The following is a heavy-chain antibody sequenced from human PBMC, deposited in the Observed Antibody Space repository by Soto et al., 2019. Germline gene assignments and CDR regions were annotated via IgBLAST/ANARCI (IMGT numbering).Heavy chain of an antibody. CDR3: ASPSSTERYYCGMDV. D-gene: IGHD6-6*01. J-gene: IGHJ6*02. CDR1: GGTFSSYA. CDR2: IIPIFGTA. Sequence: QVQLVQSGAEVKKPGSSVKVSCKASGGTFSSYAISWVRQAPGQGPEWMGGIIPIFGTANYAQKFQGRVTITADEPTSTAYMELRSLRSEDTAVYYCASPSSTERYYCGMDVWGQGTTVTVSS. V-gene: IGHV1-69*01.